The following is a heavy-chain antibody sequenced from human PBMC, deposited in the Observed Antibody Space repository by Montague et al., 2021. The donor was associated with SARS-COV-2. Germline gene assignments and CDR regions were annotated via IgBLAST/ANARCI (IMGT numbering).Heavy chain of an antibody. Sequence: SETLSLTCTVSGGSTSSDYWSWSRQPPGKGLERIGYIYYSASTNYNPSLNSRVTISVDTSKNQFSLKLSSVTAADAAAYYCARDKGLTIFGVVKSPGAFDFWGQGTLVTVSS. J-gene: IGHJ3*01. CDR2: IYYSAST. D-gene: IGHD3-3*01. CDR1: GGSTSSDY. CDR3: ARDKGLTIFGVVKSPGAFDF. V-gene: IGHV4-59*01.